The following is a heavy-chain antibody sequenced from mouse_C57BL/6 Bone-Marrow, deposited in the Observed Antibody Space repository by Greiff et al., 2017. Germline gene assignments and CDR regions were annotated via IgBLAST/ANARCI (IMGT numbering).Heavy chain of an antibody. Sequence: VKLVESGAELARPGASVKLSCKASGYTFTSYGISWVKQRTGQGLEWIGEIYPRSGNTYYNETFKGKATLTADKSSSTAYMELRSLTSGDSAVYCCARLRYGYDVAYWGQGTLVTVSA. CDR1: GYTFTSYG. V-gene: IGHV1-81*01. J-gene: IGHJ3*01. D-gene: IGHD2-2*01. CDR3: ARLRYGYDVAY. CDR2: IYPRSGNT.